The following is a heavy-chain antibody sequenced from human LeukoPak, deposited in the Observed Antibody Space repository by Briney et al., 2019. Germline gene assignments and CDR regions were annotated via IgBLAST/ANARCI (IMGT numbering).Heavy chain of an antibody. Sequence: SVKVSCKASGGIFSSYGINWVRQAPGQGLEWMGRIIPMFGATNYAQKFQGRVTVTTDESTSTAYMELSSLRSEDTAVYYCARGSYSDYIFDCWGQGTLVTVSS. CDR3: ARGSYSDYIFDC. D-gene: IGHD4-11*01. CDR1: GGIFSSYG. J-gene: IGHJ4*02. CDR2: IIPMFGAT. V-gene: IGHV1-69*05.